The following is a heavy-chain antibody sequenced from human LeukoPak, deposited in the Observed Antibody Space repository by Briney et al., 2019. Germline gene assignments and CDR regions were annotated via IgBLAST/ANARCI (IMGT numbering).Heavy chain of an antibody. D-gene: IGHD3-22*01. Sequence: GGSLRLSCAASGFTFTNTWMSWVRQAPGKGLEWVGHIKSKGSGGTADYAAPVKGRFTISRDDSKNTQHLQMNSLNTEDTAVYYCATYAGYYDSSGSLKFYFNYWGQGTLVTVSS. V-gene: IGHV3-15*01. CDR3: ATYAGYYDSSGSLKFYFNY. CDR1: GFTFTNTW. J-gene: IGHJ4*02. CDR2: IKSKGSGGTA.